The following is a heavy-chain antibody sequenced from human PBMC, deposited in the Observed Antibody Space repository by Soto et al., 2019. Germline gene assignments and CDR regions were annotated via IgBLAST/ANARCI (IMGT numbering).Heavy chain of an antibody. D-gene: IGHD3-22*01. CDR1: GYSFTSYW. CDR2: IYPGDSDT. V-gene: IGHV5-51*01. CDR3: ARLESYYDSSGYYYVFDY. J-gene: IGHJ4*02. Sequence: GESLKISCKGSGYSFTSYWIGWVRQMPGKGLEWMGIIYPGDSDTRYSPSFQGQVTISADKSISTAYLQWSSLKASDTATYYCARLESYYDSSGYYYVFDYWGQGTLVTVSS.